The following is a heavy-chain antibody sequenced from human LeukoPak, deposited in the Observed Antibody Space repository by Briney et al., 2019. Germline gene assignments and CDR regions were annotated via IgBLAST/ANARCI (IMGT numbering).Heavy chain of an antibody. CDR1: GGSISSGSYY. V-gene: IGHV4-61*02. CDR3: ARTGGGLYGSGSYYNSYYYYYMDV. J-gene: IGHJ6*03. Sequence: SQTLSLTCTVSGGSISSGSYYWSWIRQPAGKGLEWIGRIYTSGSTNYNPSLKSRVTISVDTSKNQFSLKLSSVTAADTAVYYCARTGGGLYGSGSYYNSYYYYYMDVWGKGTTVTISS. D-gene: IGHD3-10*01. CDR2: IYTSGST.